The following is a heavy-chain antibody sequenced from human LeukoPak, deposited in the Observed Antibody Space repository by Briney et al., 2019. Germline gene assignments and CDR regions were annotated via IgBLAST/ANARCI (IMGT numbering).Heavy chain of an antibody. CDR2: IYYSGST. Sequence: SETLSLTCSVSGGSISSYYWSWIRQPPGKGLEWLGYIYYSGSTNYNPSLKSRVTISVDTSKNQFSLKLSSVTAADTAVYYCARHEAAAGDNWFDPWGQGTLVTVSS. CDR3: ARHEAAAGDNWFDP. V-gene: IGHV4-59*08. CDR1: GGSISSYY. D-gene: IGHD6-13*01. J-gene: IGHJ5*02.